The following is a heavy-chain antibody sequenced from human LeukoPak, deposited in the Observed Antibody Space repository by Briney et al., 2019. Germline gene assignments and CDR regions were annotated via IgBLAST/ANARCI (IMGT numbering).Heavy chain of an antibody. CDR2: ICAYIGNT. J-gene: IGHJ4*02. CDR3: AGRGPYYDILPGYYPIRGTAYFDY. D-gene: IGHD3-9*01. V-gene: IGHV1-18*01. Sequence: ASVKLSCKASGYPFTSYGISWGRQAPGQGLECRGGICAYIGNTNYAQKFQGRVTMNTDTSTSTSPMERTRLRSDARALYYCAGRGPYYDILPGYYPIRGTAYFDYWGQGTLVTVSS. CDR1: GYPFTSYG.